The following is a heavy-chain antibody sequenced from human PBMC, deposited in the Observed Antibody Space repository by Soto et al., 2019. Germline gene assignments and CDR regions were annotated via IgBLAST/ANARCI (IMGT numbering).Heavy chain of an antibody. CDR2: IDPSDSYT. D-gene: IGHD1-26*01. V-gene: IGHV5-10-1*01. J-gene: IGHJ6*02. Sequence: GESLKISCKGSGYSFTSYWISWVRQMPGKGLEWMGRIDPSDSYTNYSPSFQGHVTISADKSISTAYLQWSSLKASDTAMYYCARHAFGAYSGGGMDVWGQGTTVTAP. CDR3: ARHAFGAYSGGGMDV. CDR1: GYSFTSYW.